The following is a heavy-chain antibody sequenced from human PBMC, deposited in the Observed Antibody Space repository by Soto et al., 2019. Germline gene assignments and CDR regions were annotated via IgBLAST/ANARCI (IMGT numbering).Heavy chain of an antibody. J-gene: IGHJ4*02. Sequence: EVQLLESGGGLVQPGGSLRLSCAASGFSFSSYAMSWVRQAPGKGLEWVSVSGSGGSTYYADSVKGRFTISRDNSKNTLDLQMNSLRDEDTAVYYCASGDRYSGWMFWGQGTLVTVSS. CDR3: ASGDRYSGWMF. CDR2: SGSGGST. V-gene: IGHV3-23*01. D-gene: IGHD6-19*01. CDR1: GFSFSSYA.